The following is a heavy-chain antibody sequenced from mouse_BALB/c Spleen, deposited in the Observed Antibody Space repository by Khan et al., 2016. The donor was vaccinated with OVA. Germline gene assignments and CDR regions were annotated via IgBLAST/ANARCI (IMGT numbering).Heavy chain of an antibody. CDR1: GFTFSSYG. CDR3: ARMARTIN. J-gene: IGHJ2*01. Sequence: EVELVESGGGLVQPGGSLKLSCAASGFTFSSYGMSWVRQTPDKRLELVATINSNGGSTYYPDSVEGRFTISRGNAKNTLYLQMSSLKSEDTAMYYCARMARTINWGQGTTLTVSS. V-gene: IGHV5-6-3*01. CDR2: INSNGGST.